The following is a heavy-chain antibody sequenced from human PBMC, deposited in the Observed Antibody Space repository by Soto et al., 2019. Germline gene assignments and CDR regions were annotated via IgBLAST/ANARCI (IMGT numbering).Heavy chain of an antibody. CDR3: ARYTPESYYMDV. CDR2: INHSGST. J-gene: IGHJ6*03. CDR1: SGSFSGYY. Sequence: QVQLQQWGAGLLKPSETLSLTCAVYSGSFSGYYWSWIRQPPGKGLEWIGEINHSGSTNYNPSLKSRVTISVDTSKNQFSLKLSSVTAADTAVYYCARYTPESYYMDVWGKGTTVTVSS. V-gene: IGHV4-34*01.